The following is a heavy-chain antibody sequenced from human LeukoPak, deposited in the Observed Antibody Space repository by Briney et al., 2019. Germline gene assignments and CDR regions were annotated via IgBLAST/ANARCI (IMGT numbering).Heavy chain of an antibody. D-gene: IGHD3-22*01. Sequence: SETLSLTCTVSGYSISSGYYWGWIRQPPGKGLEWIGRIYTSGSTNYNPSLKSRVTISVDTSRDQFSLKLSSVTAADTAVYYCARDLENYYDSSGYYTWYFDYWGQGTLVTVSS. J-gene: IGHJ4*02. CDR1: GYSISSGYY. V-gene: IGHV4-38-2*02. CDR3: ARDLENYYDSSGYYTWYFDY. CDR2: IYTSGST.